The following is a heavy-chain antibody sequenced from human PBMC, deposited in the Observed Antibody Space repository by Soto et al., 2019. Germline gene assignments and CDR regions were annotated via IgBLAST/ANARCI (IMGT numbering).Heavy chain of an antibody. J-gene: IGHJ4*02. CDR2: ISYDGTNK. CDR1: GFTFRSYA. Sequence: QVQLVESGGGVVQPGRSLRLSCAASGFTFRSYAMDWVRQAPVKGLEWVAVISYDGTNKYYADSVKGRFTISRDNSKNTLSLQMNSLRPEDTAVYYCARGDSNSWSDFWGQGTLVTVSS. D-gene: IGHD6-13*01. CDR3: ARGDSNSWSDF. V-gene: IGHV3-30*01.